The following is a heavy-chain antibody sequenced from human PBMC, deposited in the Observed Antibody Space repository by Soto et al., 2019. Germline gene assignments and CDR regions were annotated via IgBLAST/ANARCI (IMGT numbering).Heavy chain of an antibody. J-gene: IGHJ5*02. D-gene: IGHD3-3*02. V-gene: IGHV4-59*08. CDR2: ISYSGST. Sequence: SETLSLTCTVSGGSISGYYWSWIRQSPEKGLEYIGYISYSGSTNYNPSLKSRVTTSLDTSKNQFSLKLTSVTAADTAVYYCASPKIAFYNWFDPWGQGTLVTVSS. CDR3: ASPKIAFYNWFDP. CDR1: GGSISGYY.